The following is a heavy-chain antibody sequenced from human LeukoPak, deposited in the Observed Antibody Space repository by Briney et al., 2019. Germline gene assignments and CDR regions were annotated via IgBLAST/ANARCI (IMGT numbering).Heavy chain of an antibody. J-gene: IGHJ5*02. CDR1: GGSFSGYY. CDR3: ARGPRITIFGVAANWFDP. V-gene: IGHV4-34*01. CDR2: INHSGGT. Sequence: SETLSLTCAVYGGSFSGYYWSWIRQPPGKGLEWIGEINHSGGTNYNPSLKSRVTISVDTSKNQFSLKLSSVTAADTAVYYCARGPRITIFGVAANWFDPWGRGTLVTVSS. D-gene: IGHD3-3*01.